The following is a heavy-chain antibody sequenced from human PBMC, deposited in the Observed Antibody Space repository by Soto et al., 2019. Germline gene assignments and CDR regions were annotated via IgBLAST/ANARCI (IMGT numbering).Heavy chain of an antibody. J-gene: IGHJ4*02. V-gene: IGHV4-34*01. Sequence: TSETLSLTCAVYGGSFSGYYWSWIRQPPGKGLEWIGEINHSGSTNYNPSLKSRVTISVDTSKNQFSLKLSSVTAADTAVYYCASRTSMVRGVKYWGQGTLVTVS. CDR3: ASRTSMVRGVKY. CDR1: GGSFSGYY. D-gene: IGHD3-10*01. CDR2: INHSGST.